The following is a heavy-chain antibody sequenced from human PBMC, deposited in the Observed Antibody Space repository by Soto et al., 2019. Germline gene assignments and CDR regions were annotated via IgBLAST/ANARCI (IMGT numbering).Heavy chain of an antibody. D-gene: IGHD3-22*01. CDR3: TTRITMIVVVDAFDI. CDR2: IKSKTDGGTT. J-gene: IGHJ3*02. CDR1: GFTFSNAW. Sequence: GGSLRLSCAASGFTFSNAWMSWVRQAPGKGLEWVGSIKSKTDGGTTDYAAPAKGRFTISRDDSKNTLYLQMNSLKTADTAVYYCTTRITMIVVVDAFDIWGQGTMVTVSS. V-gene: IGHV3-15*01.